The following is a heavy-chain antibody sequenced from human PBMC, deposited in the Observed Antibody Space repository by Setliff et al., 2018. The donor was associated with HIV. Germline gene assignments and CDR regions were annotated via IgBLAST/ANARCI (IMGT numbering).Heavy chain of an antibody. J-gene: IGHJ4*02. Sequence: SETLSLTCNVSGFSFRNSFYNWGWIRRPPGKGLEWIGEITPSGDANYIPSLKSRVTMSLDTSKNQFSLNLNSVTAADTAVYYCSNWNTTVDADSWGQGTLVTVSS. CDR3: SNWNTTVDADS. D-gene: IGHD1-1*01. CDR2: ITPSGDA. V-gene: IGHV4-39*01. CDR1: GFSFRNSFYN.